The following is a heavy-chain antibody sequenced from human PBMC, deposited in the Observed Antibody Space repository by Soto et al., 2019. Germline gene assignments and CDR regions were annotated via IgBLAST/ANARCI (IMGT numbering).Heavy chain of an antibody. Sequence: SETLSLTCTASGGSISSGGYYWSWIRQHPGKGLEWIGHINYSGRTYYNSSLKSRVSISVDTSKNQFSLKLSSVTAADTAIYYCARDYNRRPVGWFDPWGQGTLVTVSS. D-gene: IGHD3-10*01. J-gene: IGHJ5*02. CDR3: ARDYNRRPVGWFDP. CDR2: INYSGRT. CDR1: GGSISSGGYY. V-gene: IGHV4-31*03.